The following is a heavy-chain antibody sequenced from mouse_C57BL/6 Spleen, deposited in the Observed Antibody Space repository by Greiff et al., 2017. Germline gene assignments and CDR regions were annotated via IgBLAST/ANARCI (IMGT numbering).Heavy chain of an antibody. CDR1: GYSITSGYY. CDR3: AREGLLYWYFDV. Sequence: ESGPGLVKPSQSLSLTCSVTGYSITSGYYWNWIRQFPGNKLEWMGYISYDGSNNYNPSLKNRISITRDTSKNQFFLKLKSVTTEDTATYDCAREGLLYWYFDVWGTGTTVTVSS. V-gene: IGHV3-6*01. J-gene: IGHJ1*03. D-gene: IGHD1-1*01. CDR2: ISYDGSN.